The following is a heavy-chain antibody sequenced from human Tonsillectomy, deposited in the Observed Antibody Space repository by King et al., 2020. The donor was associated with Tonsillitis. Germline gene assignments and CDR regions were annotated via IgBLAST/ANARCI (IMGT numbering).Heavy chain of an antibody. Sequence: VQLQQWGAGLLKPSETLSLTCGVYGGSFSGYYWSWIRQPSGKGLEWIGEINHSGSTNYNPSLKSRVTISVDTSKNQFSLKLSSLTAAETAVYYCAARVVQHRMTPWGQGTLVTISS. CDR3: AARVVQHRMTP. D-gene: IGHD2-8*01. J-gene: IGHJ5*02. CDR2: INHSGST. V-gene: IGHV4-34*01. CDR1: GGSFSGYY.